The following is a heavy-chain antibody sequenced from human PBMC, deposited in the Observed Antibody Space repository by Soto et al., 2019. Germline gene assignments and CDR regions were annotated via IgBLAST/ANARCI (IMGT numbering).Heavy chain of an antibody. D-gene: IGHD6-6*01. V-gene: IGHV3-13*01. CDR2: IGTAGDT. CDR3: ARVGNPSIAARPGWYFDL. J-gene: IGHJ2*01. CDR1: GFTFSSYD. Sequence: GGSLRLSCAASGFTFSSYDMHWVRQATGKGLEWVSAIGTAGDTYYPGSVKGRFTISRENAKNSLYLQMNSLRAGDTAVYYCARVGNPSIAARPGWYFDLWGRGTLVTVSS.